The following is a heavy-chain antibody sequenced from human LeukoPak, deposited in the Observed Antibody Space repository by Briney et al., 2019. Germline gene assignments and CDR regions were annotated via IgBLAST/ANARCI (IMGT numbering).Heavy chain of an antibody. CDR3: ARGGVTGTRVDY. Sequence: SETLSLTCNVSGGSINSDTYYWGWIRQPPGKGLEWIASIYYSGSTYYNPSLKSRVTISVDRSKNRFSLKLNSVTAADTAVYYCARGGVTGTRVDYWGQGTLVTVSS. J-gene: IGHJ4*02. V-gene: IGHV4-39*01. CDR1: GGSINSDTYY. CDR2: IYYSGST. D-gene: IGHD1-1*01.